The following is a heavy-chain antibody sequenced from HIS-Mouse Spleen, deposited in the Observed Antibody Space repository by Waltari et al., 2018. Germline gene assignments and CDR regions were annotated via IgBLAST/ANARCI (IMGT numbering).Heavy chain of an antibody. J-gene: IGHJ4*02. CDR1: GGSFSGYY. CDR3: ARGRDSGSYYFDY. V-gene: IGHV4-34*01. Sequence: QVQLQQWGAGLLKPSETLSLPCAVYGGSFSGYYWSWIRQPPGKGLEWIGEINHSGSTNYNPSLKSRVTISVDTSKNQFSLKLSSVTAADTAVYYCARGRDSGSYYFDYWGQGTLVTVSS. D-gene: IGHD1-26*01. CDR2: INHSGST.